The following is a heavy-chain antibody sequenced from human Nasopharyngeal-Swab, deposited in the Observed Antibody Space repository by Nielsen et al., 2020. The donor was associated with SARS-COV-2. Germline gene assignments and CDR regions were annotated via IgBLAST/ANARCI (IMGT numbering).Heavy chain of an antibody. CDR2: IKSKTDGGTT. D-gene: IGHD3-10*01. J-gene: IGHJ4*02. Sequence: GESLKISCAASGFTFSNAWMSRVRQAPGKGLEWVGRIKSKTDGGTTDYAAPVKGRFTISRDDSKNTLYLQMNSLKTEDTAVYYCTTEWESFHYYGSGRLPYYWGQGTLVTVSS. CDR3: TTEWESFHYYGSGRLPYY. V-gene: IGHV3-15*01. CDR1: GFTFSNAW.